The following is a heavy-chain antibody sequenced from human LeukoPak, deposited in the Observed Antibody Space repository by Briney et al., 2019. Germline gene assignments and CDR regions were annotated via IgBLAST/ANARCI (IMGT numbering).Heavy chain of an antibody. D-gene: IGHD6-19*01. Sequence: PSETLSLTCAVYGGSFSGYYWSWIRQPPGKGLEWIGEINHSGSTNYNPSLKSRVTISVDTSKNQFSLKLSSVTAADTAVYYCAPAGITTGLWFDPWGQGTLVTVSS. CDR3: APAGITTGLWFDP. CDR2: INHSGST. J-gene: IGHJ5*02. CDR1: GGSFSGYY. V-gene: IGHV4-34*01.